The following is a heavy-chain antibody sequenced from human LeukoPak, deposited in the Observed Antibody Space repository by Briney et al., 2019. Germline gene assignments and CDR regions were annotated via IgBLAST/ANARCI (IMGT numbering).Heavy chain of an antibody. J-gene: IGHJ4*02. Sequence: SETLSLTCTVSGGSISSYYWSWIRQPPGKGLEWIGYIYYSGSTNYNPSLQSRVTISLDTSKNRFSLKLTSVTAADTAVYYCARQTGSGLFILPGGQGTLVTVSS. D-gene: IGHD3/OR15-3a*01. CDR2: IYYSGST. CDR1: GGSISSYY. V-gene: IGHV4-59*08. CDR3: ARQTGSGLFILP.